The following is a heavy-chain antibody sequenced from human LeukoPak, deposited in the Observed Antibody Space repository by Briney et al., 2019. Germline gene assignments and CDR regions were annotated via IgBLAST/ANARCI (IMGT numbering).Heavy chain of an antibody. CDR3: ARGRLSRPRHVPPRAFDI. Sequence: GSSVKVSCKASGGTFTSYAISWVRQAPGQGLEWMGWINPNSGGTNYAQKFQGRVTMTRDTSISTAYMELSRLRSDDTAVYYCARGRLSRPRHVPPRAFDIWGQGTMVTVSS. CDR2: INPNSGGT. CDR1: GGTFTSYA. D-gene: IGHD5-12*01. V-gene: IGHV1-2*02. J-gene: IGHJ3*02.